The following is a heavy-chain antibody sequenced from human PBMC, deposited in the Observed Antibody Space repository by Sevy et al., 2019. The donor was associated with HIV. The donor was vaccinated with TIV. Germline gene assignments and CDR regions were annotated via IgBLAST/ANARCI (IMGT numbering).Heavy chain of an antibody. CDR1: GLSVSDNY. CDR3: VRAIAADGSF. D-gene: IGHD6-13*01. CDR2: IYSDGRT. Sequence: GGSLRLSCAASGLSVSDNYMNWVRQAPGKGLELVSVIYSDGRTYYPDSVKGRFTISRDNARNLVFLQMNSLRVEDTALYYCVRAIAADGSFWGQGTLVTVSS. V-gene: IGHV3-66*01. J-gene: IGHJ4*02.